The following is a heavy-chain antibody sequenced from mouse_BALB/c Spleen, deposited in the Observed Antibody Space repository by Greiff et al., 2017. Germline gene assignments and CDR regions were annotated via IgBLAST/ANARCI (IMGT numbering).Heavy chain of an antibody. Sequence: QVQLQQSGAELAKPGASVKMSCKASGYTFTSYWIHWVKQRPGQGLEWIGYINPSTGYTEYNQKFKDKATLTADKSSSTAYMQLSSLTSEDSAVYYCARSDYGSLAYWGQGTLVTVSA. J-gene: IGHJ3*01. CDR3: ARSDYGSLAY. D-gene: IGHD1-1*01. CDR1: GYTFTSYW. V-gene: IGHV1-7*01. CDR2: INPSTGYT.